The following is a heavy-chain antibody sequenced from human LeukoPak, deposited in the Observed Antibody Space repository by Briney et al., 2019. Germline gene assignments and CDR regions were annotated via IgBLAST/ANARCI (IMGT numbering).Heavy chain of an antibody. CDR2: IRYDGSNK. Sequence: GGSLRLSCAASGFTFSSYGMHWVRQAPGKGLEWVAFIRYDGSNKYYADSVKGRFTISRDNSKNTLYLQMNSLRAEDTAVYYCAKDHIGYDSSGYYSDYWGQGTLVTVSS. V-gene: IGHV3-30*02. D-gene: IGHD3-22*01. J-gene: IGHJ4*02. CDR3: AKDHIGYDSSGYYSDY. CDR1: GFTFSSYG.